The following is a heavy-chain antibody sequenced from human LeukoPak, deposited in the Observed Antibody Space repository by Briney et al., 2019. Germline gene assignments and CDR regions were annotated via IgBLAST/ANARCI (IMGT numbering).Heavy chain of an antibody. J-gene: IGHJ6*02. CDR2: TYYSSKWIT. CDR3: ARGYWAHGMDV. D-gene: IGHD6-13*01. Sequence: TSQTLSLTCAISGDSVSSTTTAWNWIRQSPSRGLEWLGRTYYSSKWITDYAVSVKGRITVNPNTSNNQFSLQLNSVTPEDTAVYYCARGYWAHGMDVWGPGITVTVSS. CDR1: GDSVSSTTTA. V-gene: IGHV6-1*01.